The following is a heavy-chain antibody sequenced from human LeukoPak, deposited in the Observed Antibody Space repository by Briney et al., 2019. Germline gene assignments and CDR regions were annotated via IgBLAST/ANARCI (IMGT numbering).Heavy chain of an antibody. CDR2: ISGSGGRT. Sequence: GGPLRLSCAASGFSFSSYGMNWVRQAPGKGLEWVSGISGSGGRTYYADSVKGRFTISRDNSKNTLYLQMNNLRADDTAVYYCAKDATGFSDFDYWGQGTLVTVSS. J-gene: IGHJ4*02. D-gene: IGHD3-9*01. V-gene: IGHV3-23*01. CDR3: AKDATGFSDFDY. CDR1: GFSFSSYG.